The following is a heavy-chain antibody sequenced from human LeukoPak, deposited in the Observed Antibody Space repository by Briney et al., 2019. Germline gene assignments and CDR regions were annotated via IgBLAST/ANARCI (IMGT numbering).Heavy chain of an antibody. CDR3: ARGYSGYFYY. Sequence: PGGSLRLSCAASGFXFSSYWIQWVRQAPGKGLVWVSRIYGDGSSTNYADSVKGRFTISRDNAKNTLYLQMNSLRAEDTAVYYCARGYSGYFYYWGQGTLVTVSS. J-gene: IGHJ4*02. V-gene: IGHV3-74*01. CDR1: GFXFSSYW. D-gene: IGHD5-12*01. CDR2: IYGDGSST.